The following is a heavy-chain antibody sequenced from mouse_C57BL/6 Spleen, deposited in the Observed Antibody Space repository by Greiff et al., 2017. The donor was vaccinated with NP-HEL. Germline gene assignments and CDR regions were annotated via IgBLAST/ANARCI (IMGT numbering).Heavy chain of an antibody. CDR3: ARAYDYDGYWYFDV. V-gene: IGHV5-4*03. J-gene: IGHJ1*03. D-gene: IGHD2-4*01. CDR1: GFTFSSYA. CDR2: ISDGGSYT. Sequence: EVMLVESGGGLVKPGGSLKLSCAASGFTFSSYAMSWVRQTLEKRLEWVATISDGGSYTYYPDNVKGRFTISRDNAKNNLYLQMSHLKSEDTAMYYCARAYDYDGYWYFDVWGTGTTVTVSS.